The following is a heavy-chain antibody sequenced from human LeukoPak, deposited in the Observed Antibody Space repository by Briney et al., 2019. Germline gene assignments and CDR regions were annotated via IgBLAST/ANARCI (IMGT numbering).Heavy chain of an antibody. J-gene: IGHJ6*02. CDR1: GGSFSGYN. V-gene: IGHV4-34*01. Sequence: SETLSLTCAVYGGSFSGYNWSWIRQPPGKGLEWIGEINHSGSTNYNPSLKSRVTISVDTSKNQFSLKLSSVTAADTAVYYCARDQAYYYYYGMDVWGQGTTVTVSS. CDR2: INHSGST. CDR3: ARDQAYYYYYGMDV.